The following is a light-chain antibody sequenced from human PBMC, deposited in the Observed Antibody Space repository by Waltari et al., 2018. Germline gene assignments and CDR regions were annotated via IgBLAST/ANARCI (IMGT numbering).Light chain of an antibody. V-gene: IGKV3-15*01. Sequence: EIVLTQSPATLSVSPGERATLFCRASPSIRNNLAWYQQKPGQAPRLLISGASTRATGIPARFSGSGSGTEFTLTISSLQSEDFAVYYCQQFNTWWTFGQGTKVEFK. J-gene: IGKJ1*01. CDR1: PSIRNN. CDR2: GAS. CDR3: QQFNTWWT.